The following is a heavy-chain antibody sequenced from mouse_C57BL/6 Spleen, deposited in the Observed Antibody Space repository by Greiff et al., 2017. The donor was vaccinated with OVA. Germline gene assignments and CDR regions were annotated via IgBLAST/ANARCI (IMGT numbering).Heavy chain of an antibody. CDR2: ISSGSSTI. CDR3: ARDYGNYYWYFDV. Sequence: EVQLQESGGGLVKPGGSLKLSCAASGFTFSDYGMHWVRQAPEKGLEWVAYISSGSSTIYYADTVKGRFTISRDNAKNTLFLQMTSLRSEDTARYYCARDYGNYYWYFDVWGTGTTVTVSS. V-gene: IGHV5-17*01. CDR1: GFTFSDYG. D-gene: IGHD2-1*01. J-gene: IGHJ1*03.